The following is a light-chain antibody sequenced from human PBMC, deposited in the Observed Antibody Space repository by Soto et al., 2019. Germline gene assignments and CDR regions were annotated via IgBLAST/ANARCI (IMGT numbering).Light chain of an antibody. V-gene: IGLV2-8*01. CDR1: SSDVGGYNY. J-gene: IGLJ1*01. Sequence: QSALTQPASVSGSPGQSITISCTGTSSDVGGYNYVSWYQQHPGKAPKLIIYEVTKRPSGVPDRFSGSKSGNTASLTVSGLQAEDEADYYCSSYAGTNNLYVFGTGTKVTV. CDR3: SSYAGTNNLYV. CDR2: EVT.